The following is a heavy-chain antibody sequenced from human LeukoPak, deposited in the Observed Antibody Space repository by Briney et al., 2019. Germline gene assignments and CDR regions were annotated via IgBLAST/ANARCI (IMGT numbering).Heavy chain of an antibody. CDR1: GGSFSGYY. J-gene: IGHJ4*02. Sequence: SETLSLTCAVYGGSFSGYYWSWIRQPPGKGLEWIGEITHSGSTNYNPSLKSRVTISVDTSKNQFSLKLSSVTAADTAVYYCARGPMATIPFDYWGEGTLVTVSS. V-gene: IGHV4-34*01. CDR3: ARGPMATIPFDY. D-gene: IGHD5-24*01. CDR2: ITHSGST.